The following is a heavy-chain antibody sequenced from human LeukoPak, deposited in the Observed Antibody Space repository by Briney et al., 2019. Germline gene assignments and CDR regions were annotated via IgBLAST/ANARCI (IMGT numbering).Heavy chain of an antibody. V-gene: IGHV4-31*03. CDR2: IYYSGNT. CDR3: AREWEYGLDY. D-gene: IGHD1-26*01. J-gene: IGHJ4*02. CDR1: GGSISGGSYY. Sequence: SETLSLTCTVSGGSISGGSYYWSWIRQHPGKDLEWIGNIYYSGNTYYNPSLKSRVTISVDTSKNQFSLKLNSVTAADTAVYYCAREWEYGLDYWGQGTLVTVSS.